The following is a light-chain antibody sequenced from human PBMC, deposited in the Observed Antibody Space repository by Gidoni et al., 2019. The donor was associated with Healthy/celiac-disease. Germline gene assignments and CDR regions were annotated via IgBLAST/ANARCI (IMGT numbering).Light chain of an antibody. CDR1: QSISSY. CDR2: AAS. Sequence: DIQMPQSPASLSSSVGDRVTITCRASQSISSYLNWYQQKPGKAPKLLIYAASSLQSGVPSRFSGSGSGTDFTLTISSLLPEDFAAYYCQQSYNTPLTFXXXTKVEIK. V-gene: IGKV1-39*01. CDR3: QQSYNTPLT. J-gene: IGKJ4*01.